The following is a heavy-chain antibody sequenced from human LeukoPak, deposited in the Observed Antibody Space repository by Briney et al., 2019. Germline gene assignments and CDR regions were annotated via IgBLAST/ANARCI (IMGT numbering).Heavy chain of an antibody. J-gene: IGHJ6*02. CDR1: GLNLSTYG. V-gene: IGHV3-33*01. Sequence: GGSLRLSCAASGLNLSTYGMHCVRQAPGKGLEWLAVTWYDGDDKYFGDSVKGRFTISRDNSKNTFYLQMNSLTAEDTAVYYCARDVGVGEGMDVWGQGTTVTVSS. CDR2: TWYDGDDK. CDR3: ARDVGVGEGMDV.